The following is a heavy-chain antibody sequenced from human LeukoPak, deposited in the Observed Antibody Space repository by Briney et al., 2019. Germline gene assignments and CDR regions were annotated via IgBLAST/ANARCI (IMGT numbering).Heavy chain of an antibody. CDR3: ARRMYYGMDV. CDR2: IKQDGSEK. Sequence: GGSLRLSCAASGFTFSSHWMSWVRQAPGKGLEWVANIKQDGSEKYYVDSVKGRFTISRDNAKNSLYLQMNSLRAEDTAVYYCARRMYYGMDVWGQGTTVTVSS. J-gene: IGHJ6*02. V-gene: IGHV3-7*01. CDR1: GFTFSSHW.